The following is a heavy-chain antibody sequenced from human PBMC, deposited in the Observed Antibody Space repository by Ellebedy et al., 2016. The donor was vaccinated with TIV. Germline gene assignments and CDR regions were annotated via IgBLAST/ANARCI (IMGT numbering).Heavy chain of an antibody. V-gene: IGHV3-74*01. D-gene: IGHD3-10*01. CDR1: GFSGYW. J-gene: IGHJ3*02. Sequence: GESLKISCAAPGFSGYWMHWVRQAPGKGLVWVSHINVDGSSTSYADSVKGRFTMSRDKNPLYLQMNSLRAEDTAVYYCVRDRGRPDAFDIWGQGTTVTVSS. CDR3: VRDRGRPDAFDI. CDR2: INVDGSST.